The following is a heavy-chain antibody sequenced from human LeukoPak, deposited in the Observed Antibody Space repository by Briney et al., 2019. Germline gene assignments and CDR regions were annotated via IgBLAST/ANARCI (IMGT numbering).Heavy chain of an antibody. CDR2: IYYSGST. Sequence: PSETLTLTCTVSGGSISSYYWSWIRQPPGKGLEWIGYIYYSGSTNYNPSLKSRVTISVDTSKNQFSLKLSSVTAADTAVYYCARGYYYDSRGWDEFDYWGRGTLVTVSS. CDR1: GGSISSYY. D-gene: IGHD3-22*01. J-gene: IGHJ4*02. V-gene: IGHV4-59*01. CDR3: ARGYYYDSRGWDEFDY.